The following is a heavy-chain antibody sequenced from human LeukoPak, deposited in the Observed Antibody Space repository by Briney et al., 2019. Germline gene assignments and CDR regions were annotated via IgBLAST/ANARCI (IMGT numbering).Heavy chain of an antibody. D-gene: IGHD2-15*01. CDR2: INHSGST. Sequence: GSLRLSCAASGFTFSSYGMHWIRQPPGKGLEWIGEINHSGSTNYNPSLKSRVTISVDTSKNQFSLKLSSVTAADTAVYYCARGHGVGATSWFDPWGQGTLVTVSS. V-gene: IGHV4-34*01. CDR3: ARGHGVGATSWFDP. J-gene: IGHJ5*02. CDR1: GFTFSSYG.